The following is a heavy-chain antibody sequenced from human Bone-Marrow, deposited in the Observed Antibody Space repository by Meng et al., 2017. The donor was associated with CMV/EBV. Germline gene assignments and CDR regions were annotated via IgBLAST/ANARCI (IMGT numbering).Heavy chain of an antibody. Sequence: SETLSLTCTVSGGSISSYYWSWIRQPPGKGLEWIGYIYYSRSTNYNPSLKSRVTISVDTSKNQFSLKLSSVTAADTAVYYCARVPGQEYYYYYGMDVWGQGTTVTVSS. CDR1: GGSISSYY. J-gene: IGHJ6*02. D-gene: IGHD3-10*01. CDR3: ARVPGQEYYYYYGMDV. CDR2: IYYSRST. V-gene: IGHV4-59*01.